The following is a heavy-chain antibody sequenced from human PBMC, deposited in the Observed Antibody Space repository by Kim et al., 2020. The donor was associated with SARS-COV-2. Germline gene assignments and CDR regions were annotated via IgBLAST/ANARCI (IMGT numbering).Heavy chain of an antibody. CDR2: ISSSGSTI. Sequence: GGSLRLSCAASGFTFSGYEMNWVRQAPGKGLEWVSYISSSGSTIYYADSVKGRFTISRDNPKNLLYLQMSSLRADDTAVYYCARGRLVASGYWGQGTLVT. J-gene: IGHJ4*02. D-gene: IGHD5-12*01. V-gene: IGHV3-48*03. CDR3: ARGRLVASGY. CDR1: GFTFSGYE.